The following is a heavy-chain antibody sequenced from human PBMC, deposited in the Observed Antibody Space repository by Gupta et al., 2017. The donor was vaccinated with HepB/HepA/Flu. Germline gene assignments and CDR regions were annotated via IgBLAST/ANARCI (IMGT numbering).Heavy chain of an antibody. J-gene: IGHJ4*02. Sequence: EVQLLESGGGLVQPGGSLRLSCAASGFTFSSYAMSWVRPAPGKGLEWVSAISGSGGSTYYADSVKGRFTISRDNSKNTLYLQMNSLRAEDTAVYYCAKGGYCTNGVCFYYFDYWGQGTLVTVSS. CDR3: AKGGYCTNGVCFYYFDY. V-gene: IGHV3-23*01. D-gene: IGHD2-8*01. CDR1: GFTFSSYA. CDR2: ISGSGGST.